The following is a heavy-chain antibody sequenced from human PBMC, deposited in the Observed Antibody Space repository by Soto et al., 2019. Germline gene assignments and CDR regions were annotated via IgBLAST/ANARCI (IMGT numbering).Heavy chain of an antibody. CDR3: ARLTSAAAGSWFDP. Sequence: PSETLSLTCAVYGGSFSGYYWSWIRQPPGKGLERIGEINHSGSTNYNPSLKSRVTISVDTSKNQFSLKLSSVTAADTAVYYCARLTSAAAGSWFDPWGQGTLVTVSS. V-gene: IGHV4-34*01. CDR2: INHSGST. J-gene: IGHJ5*02. CDR1: GGSFSGYY. D-gene: IGHD6-13*01.